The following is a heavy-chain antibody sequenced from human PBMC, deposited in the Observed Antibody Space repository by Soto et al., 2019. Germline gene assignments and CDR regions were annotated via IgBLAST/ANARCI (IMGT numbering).Heavy chain of an antibody. CDR3: VRDSYGTLYDY. CDR1: GFTFNTYN. CDR2: VSSTSSYI. V-gene: IGHV3-21*01. J-gene: IGHJ4*02. Sequence: GGSLRLSCAASGFTFNTYNMNWVRQAPGKGLEWVSFVSSTSSYIYYADSVKGRFTISRDNAKNSLYLQMHSLRAEDTAVYFCVRDSYGTLYDYWGQGTLVAVSS. D-gene: IGHD5-18*01.